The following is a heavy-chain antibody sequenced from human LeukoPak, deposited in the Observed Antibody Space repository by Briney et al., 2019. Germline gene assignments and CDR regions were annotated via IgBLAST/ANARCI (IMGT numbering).Heavy chain of an antibody. CDR3: ATTGVYYDYVWESYRPTYYFDY. CDR1: GGSISSYY. Sequence: SETLSLTCTVSGGSISSYYWSWIRQPPGKGLEWIGYIYYSGSTNYNPSLKSRVTISVDTSKNQFSLKLSSVTAADTAVYYCATTGVYYDYVWESYRPTYYFDYWGQGTLVTVSS. CDR2: IYYSGST. J-gene: IGHJ4*02. V-gene: IGHV4-59*01. D-gene: IGHD3-16*02.